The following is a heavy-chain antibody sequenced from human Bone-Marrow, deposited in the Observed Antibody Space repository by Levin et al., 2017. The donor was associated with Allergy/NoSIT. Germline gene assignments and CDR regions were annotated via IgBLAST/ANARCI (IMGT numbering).Heavy chain of an antibody. CDR2: ISLTGGEK. CDR1: GFTFSDYY. D-gene: IGHD3-22*01. V-gene: IGHV3-11*01. CDR3: GRQRGRRQWLPPDF. J-gene: IGHJ4*02. Sequence: RAGGSLRLSCAASGFTFSDYYLSWIRQAPGKGLEWVAYISLTGGEKYYADSVKGRFTVSRDNIGNVLYLQMNNLRDDDTAVYYCGRQRGRRQWLPPDFWGQGTLIIVSS.